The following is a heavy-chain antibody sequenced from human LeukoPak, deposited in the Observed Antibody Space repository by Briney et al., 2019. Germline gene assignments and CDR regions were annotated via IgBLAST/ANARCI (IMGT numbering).Heavy chain of an antibody. J-gene: IGHJ4*02. CDR3: ARGRPVDC. CDR1: GFTFSTHN. V-gene: IGHV3-48*01. CDR2: ISSSSSTI. Sequence: PGRSLRLSCAASGFTFSTHNMNWVRQAPGKGLEWVSYISSSSSTIYYADSVKGRFTISRDNAKNSLYLQMNSLRAEDTAVYYCARGRPVDCWGQGTLVTVSS.